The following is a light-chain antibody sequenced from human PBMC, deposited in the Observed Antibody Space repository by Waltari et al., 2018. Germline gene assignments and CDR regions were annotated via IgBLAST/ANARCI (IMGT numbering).Light chain of an antibody. CDR2: EAR. V-gene: IGLV2-23*01. CDR3: CSYGGSYTWV. CDR1: NRYFGASHL. Sequence: QSALTQPASVSGSPGHAIHISCTGTNRYFGASHLVSWYQQYPGRAPRLMIYEARNRPSGVSNRFSASKSGNTASLTISGLQADDEADYYCCSYGGSYTWVFGGGTKVTVL. J-gene: IGLJ3*02.